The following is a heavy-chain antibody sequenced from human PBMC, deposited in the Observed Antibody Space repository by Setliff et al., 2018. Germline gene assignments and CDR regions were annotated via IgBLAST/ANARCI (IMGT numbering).Heavy chain of an antibody. D-gene: IGHD7-27*01. CDR1: GDSFSGYF. CDR2: IDQSGYT. V-gene: IGHV4-34*01. Sequence: PSETLSLTCAVYGDSFSGYFWTWIRQPPGKGLEWIGDIDQSGYTHYKPSLQSRATISVDTSKSQFSLNLSNVTAADTAVYYCASGLGFDYWGPGSQVTVSS. J-gene: IGHJ4*01. CDR3: ASGLGFDY.